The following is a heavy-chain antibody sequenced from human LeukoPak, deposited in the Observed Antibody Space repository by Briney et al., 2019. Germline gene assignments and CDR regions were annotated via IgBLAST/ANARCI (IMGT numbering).Heavy chain of an antibody. V-gene: IGHV4-59*01. J-gene: IGHJ4*02. D-gene: IGHD1-26*01. Sequence: PSETLSLTCSVSGGSIRTYYWSWIRQPPGKGLEGRGYFYYSRSTNYNPSLKSRVTISVDTSKNQLSLKLSSVTAADTAVYYCARQSVGPTTDYFDYWGQGTLVTVSS. CDR2: FYYSRST. CDR1: GGSIRTYY. CDR3: ARQSVGPTTDYFDY.